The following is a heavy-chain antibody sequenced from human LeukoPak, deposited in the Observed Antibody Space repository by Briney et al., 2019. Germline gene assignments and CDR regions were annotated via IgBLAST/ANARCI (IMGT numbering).Heavy chain of an antibody. Sequence: GGSLRLSCAASGFTFSSYGMHWVRQAPGKGLEWVAFIRYDGSNKYYADSVKGRFTISRDNSKNTLYLQMNSLRAEDTAVYYCAKSKIEYQLLPDCWGQGTLVTVSS. CDR2: IRYDGSNK. CDR3: AKSKIEYQLLPDC. CDR1: GFTFSSYG. D-gene: IGHD2-2*01. J-gene: IGHJ4*02. V-gene: IGHV3-30*02.